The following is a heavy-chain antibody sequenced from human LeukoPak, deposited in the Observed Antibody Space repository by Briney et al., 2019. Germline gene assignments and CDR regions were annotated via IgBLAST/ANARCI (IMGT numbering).Heavy chain of an antibody. V-gene: IGHV4-30-2*01. CDR2: IYHSGST. D-gene: IGHD3-22*01. CDR1: GGSISSGGYS. Sequence: SQTLSLTCAVSGGSISSGGYSWSWIRQPPGEGLEWIGYIYHSGSTYYNPSLKSRVTISVDRSKNQFSLKLSSVTAADTAVYYCARGRSDNYYDSSGYSNYFDYWGQGTLVTVSS. CDR3: ARGRSDNYYDSSGYSNYFDY. J-gene: IGHJ4*02.